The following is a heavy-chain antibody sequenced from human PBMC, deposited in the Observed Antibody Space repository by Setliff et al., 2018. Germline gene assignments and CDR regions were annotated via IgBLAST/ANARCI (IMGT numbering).Heavy chain of an antibody. D-gene: IGHD2-21*02. J-gene: IGHJ4*02. Sequence: SETLSLTCTFSGYSISSGYIWGWIRQPPGKALEWVGNIGHTGSINYNPSLKSRLTISRDTSKNQVSLKLNSVTATDTAVYYCARDLGHGGDSDYWGQGILVTVSS. CDR2: IGHTGSI. CDR3: ARDLGHGGDSDY. CDR1: GYSISSGYI. V-gene: IGHV4-38-2*02.